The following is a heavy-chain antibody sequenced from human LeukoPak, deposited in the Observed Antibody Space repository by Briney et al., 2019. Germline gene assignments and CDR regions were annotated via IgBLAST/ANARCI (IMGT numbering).Heavy chain of an antibody. CDR3: AIKYYYYYGMDV. Sequence: GESLRISCKGSGYSFTSYWISWARQMPGKGLERMGRIDPSDSYTNYSPSFQGHVTISADKSISTAYLQWSSLKASDTAMYYCAIKYYYYYGMDVWGQGTTVTVSS. CDR1: GYSFTSYW. J-gene: IGHJ6*02. V-gene: IGHV5-10-1*01. CDR2: IDPSDSYT.